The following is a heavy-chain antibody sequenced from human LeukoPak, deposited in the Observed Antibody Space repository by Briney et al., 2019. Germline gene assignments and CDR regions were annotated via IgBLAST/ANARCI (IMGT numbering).Heavy chain of an antibody. CDR2: ISSSSSTI. V-gene: IGHV3-48*01. J-gene: IGHJ4*02. CDR1: GFSFSSYS. CDR3: ARVSFDY. Sequence: GGSLGLSCAASGFSFSSYSMNWVRQAPGKGLEWVSYISSSSSTIYYEDSGKGRFTISRDNAKNSLYLQMNSLRAEDTAVYYCARVSFDYWGQGTLVTVSS.